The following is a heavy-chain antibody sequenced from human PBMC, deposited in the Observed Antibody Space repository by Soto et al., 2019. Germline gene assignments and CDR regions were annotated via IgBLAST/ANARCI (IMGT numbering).Heavy chain of an antibody. CDR1: GITFSDHH. V-gene: IGHV3-72*01. Sequence: EVHLVESGGGLVQPGGSLRLSCAASGITFSDHHMDWVRQAPGKGLEWVGRTRNKANSYTTEYAASVKGRFTISRDDSKNSLYLQMNSLKTEDTAVYYCSRDLGSWGQGTLVTVSS. CDR3: SRDLGS. CDR2: TRNKANSYTT. J-gene: IGHJ5*02.